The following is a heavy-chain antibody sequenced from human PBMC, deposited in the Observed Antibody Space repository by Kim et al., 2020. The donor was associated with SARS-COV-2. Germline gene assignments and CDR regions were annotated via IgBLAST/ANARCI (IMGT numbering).Heavy chain of an antibody. CDR2: INAGNGNT. Sequence: ASVKVSCKASGYTFTSYAMHWVRQAPGQRLEWMGWINAGNGNTKYSQKFQGRVTITRDTSASTAYMELSSLRSEDTAVYYCARDPSGYGSGSYLYYFDYWGQGTLVTVSS. D-gene: IGHD3-10*01. CDR3: ARDPSGYGSGSYLYYFDY. J-gene: IGHJ4*02. CDR1: GYTFTSYA. V-gene: IGHV1-3*01.